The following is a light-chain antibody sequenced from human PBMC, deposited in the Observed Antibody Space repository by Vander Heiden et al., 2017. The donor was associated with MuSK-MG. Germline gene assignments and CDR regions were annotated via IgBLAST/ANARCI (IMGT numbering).Light chain of an antibody. CDR1: QTISSW. V-gene: IGKV1-5*03. J-gene: IGKJ2*01. Sequence: DIQMTQSPSTLSASVGDRVAITCRASQTISSWLAWYQQKPGKAPKLLMYKASSLESGVPSRFSGSGSGTEFTLTISSLQPDDFATYYCQQYHSYSYTFGQGTKLEIK. CDR2: KAS. CDR3: QQYHSYSYT.